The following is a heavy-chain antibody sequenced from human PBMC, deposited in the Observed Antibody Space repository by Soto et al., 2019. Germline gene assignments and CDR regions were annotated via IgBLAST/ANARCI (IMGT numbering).Heavy chain of an antibody. CDR2: INPRGLTK. CDR1: GYSFDAYI. D-gene: IGHD6-13*01. V-gene: IGHV3-48*01. J-gene: IGHJ6*02. CDR3: ATWYGNHYFGSAV. Sequence: GGSLRLSCAASGYSFDAYIMNWVRQAPGKGLEWVSSINPRGLTKFYADSVRGRFTISRDDASSSLFLQMNNLRAEDTAVYYCATWYGNHYFGSAVWGQGTTVTVSS.